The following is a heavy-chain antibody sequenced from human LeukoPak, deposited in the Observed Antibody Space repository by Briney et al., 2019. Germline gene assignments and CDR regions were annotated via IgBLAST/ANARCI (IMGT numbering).Heavy chain of an antibody. CDR2: IWYDGSNK. J-gene: IGHJ4*02. CDR3: ARDNKWFGELLYDY. CDR1: GLTFSSYG. Sequence: GGSLRLSCAASGLTFSSYGMHWVRQAPGKGLEWVAVIWYDGSNKYYADSVKGRFTISRDNSKNTLYLQMNSLRAEDTAVYYCARDNKWFGELLYDYWGQGTLVTVSS. D-gene: IGHD3-10*01. V-gene: IGHV3-33*01.